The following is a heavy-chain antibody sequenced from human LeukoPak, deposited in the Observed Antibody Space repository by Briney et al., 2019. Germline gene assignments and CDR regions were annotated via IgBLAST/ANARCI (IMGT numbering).Heavy chain of an antibody. CDR2: INHSGST. CDR3: AKSPYGDYIPHLRH. Sequence: SETLSLTCAVYGGSFSGYYWSWIRQPPGKGLEWIGEINHSGSTNYNPSLKSRVTISVDTSKNQFSLKLSSVTAADTAVYYCAKSPYGDYIPHLRHWGQGTLVTVSS. D-gene: IGHD4-17*01. J-gene: IGHJ1*01. V-gene: IGHV4-34*01. CDR1: GGSFSGYY.